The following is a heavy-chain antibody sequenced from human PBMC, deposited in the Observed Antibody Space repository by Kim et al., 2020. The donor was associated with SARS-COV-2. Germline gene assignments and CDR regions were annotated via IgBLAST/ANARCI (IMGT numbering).Heavy chain of an antibody. CDR3: ARALLTHYYGSGSYYVDY. D-gene: IGHD3-10*01. CDR2: IYYSGST. CDR1: GGSISSGGYY. J-gene: IGHJ4*02. V-gene: IGHV4-31*03. Sequence: SETLSLTCTVSGGSISSGGYYWSWIRQHPGKGLEWIGYIYYSGSTYYNPSLKSRVTISVDTSKNQFSLKLSSVTAADTAVYYCARALLTHYYGSGSYYVDYWGQGTLVTVSS.